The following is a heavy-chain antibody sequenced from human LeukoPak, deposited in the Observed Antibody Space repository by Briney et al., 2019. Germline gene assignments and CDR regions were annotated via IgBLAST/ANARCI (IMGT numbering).Heavy chain of an antibody. J-gene: IGHJ5*02. D-gene: IGHD3-9*01. V-gene: IGHV4-34*01. CDR1: GGSFSGYY. CDR2: INHSGST. CDR3: ARGLYDILTGYYLYNWFDP. Sequence: SETLPLTCAVYGGSFSGYYWSWIRQPPGKGLDWIGEINHSGSTNYNPSLKSRVTISVDTSKNQFSLKLSSVTAADTAVYYCARGLYDILTGYYLYNWFDPWGQGTLVTVSS.